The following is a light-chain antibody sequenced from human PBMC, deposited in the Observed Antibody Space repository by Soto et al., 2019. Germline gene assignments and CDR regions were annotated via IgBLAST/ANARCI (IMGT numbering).Light chain of an antibody. Sequence: DIVMTQSPLSLPVTPGEPASISCRSSQSLLHSNGYNYLDWYLQKPGQSPQLLIYLGFNRAAGVPDRFRGSGSCADYTLKISRVEADDVGVYYDMQALRTLFAFGPGTKVYIK. CDR1: QSLLHSNGYNY. V-gene: IGKV2-28*01. CDR2: LGF. J-gene: IGKJ3*01. CDR3: MQALRTLFA.